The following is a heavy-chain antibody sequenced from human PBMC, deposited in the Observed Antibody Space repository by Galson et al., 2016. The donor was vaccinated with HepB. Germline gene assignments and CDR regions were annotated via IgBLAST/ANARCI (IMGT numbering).Heavy chain of an antibody. CDR1: GGSISSGAYY. CDR3: ARASLDYHCDTSGYLDH. J-gene: IGHJ4*02. D-gene: IGHD3-22*01. V-gene: IGHV4-31*03. Sequence: LSLTCTVSGGSISSGAYYWSWIRHHPGNGLEWIGYIYHSGNAYYSPSLQSRNSISLDKSKNQFSLNLSSVTAADTAIYYCARASLDYHCDTSGYLDHWGQGTLVTVSS. CDR2: IYHSGNA.